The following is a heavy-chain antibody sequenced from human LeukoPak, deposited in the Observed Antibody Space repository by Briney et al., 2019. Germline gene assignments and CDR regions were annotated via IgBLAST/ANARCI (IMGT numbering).Heavy chain of an antibody. CDR3: ARGPGCSGGSCPFNY. D-gene: IGHD2-15*01. V-gene: IGHV1-69*13. CDR1: GGTFSSYA. Sequence: SVKVSCKASGGTFSSYAISWVRQAPGQGLEWMGGIIPIFGTANYAQKFQGRVTIIADESTSTAYMELSSLRSEDTAVYYCARGPGCSGGSCPFNYWGQGTLVTVSS. CDR2: IIPIFGTA. J-gene: IGHJ4*02.